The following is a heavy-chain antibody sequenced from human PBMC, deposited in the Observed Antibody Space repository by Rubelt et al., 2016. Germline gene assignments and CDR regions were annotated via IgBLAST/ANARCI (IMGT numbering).Heavy chain of an antibody. Sequence: GKGLEWVAVISYDGSNKYYADSVKGRFTISRDNSKNTLYLQMNSLRAEDTAVYYCARVGSSRVDWYFDLWGRGTLVTVSS. CDR3: ARVGSSRVDWYFDL. D-gene: IGHD6-13*01. J-gene: IGHJ2*01. V-gene: IGHV3-30*04. CDR2: ISYDGSNK.